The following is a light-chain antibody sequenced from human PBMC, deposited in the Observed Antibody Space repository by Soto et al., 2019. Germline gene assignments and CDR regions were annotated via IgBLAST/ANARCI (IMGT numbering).Light chain of an antibody. CDR3: TSFAGINNFVV. CDR2: EVN. Sequence: QSALTQPASVSGSPGQSITISCTGTSSDVGGYNYVSWYQQYPGKAPKLMIFEVNKRPSGVPDRFSGSKSGNTASLTVSGLQTEDEADYYCTSFAGINNFVVFGGGTKLTVL. J-gene: IGLJ2*01. CDR1: SSDVGGYNY. V-gene: IGLV2-8*01.